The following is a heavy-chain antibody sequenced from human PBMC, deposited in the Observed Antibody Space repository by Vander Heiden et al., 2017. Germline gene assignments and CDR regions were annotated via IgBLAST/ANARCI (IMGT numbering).Heavy chain of an antibody. D-gene: IGHD2-2*01. V-gene: IGHV4-39*01. Sequence: DGLEWIGSIYYSGSTYYNPSLKSRFTISVDTSKNQFSLQLSSVTAADTAVYYCASLKWRRTSCYPPTPVDYGGQGTLVTVSS. J-gene: IGHJ4*02. CDR2: IYYSGST. CDR3: ASLKWRRTSCYPPTPVDY.